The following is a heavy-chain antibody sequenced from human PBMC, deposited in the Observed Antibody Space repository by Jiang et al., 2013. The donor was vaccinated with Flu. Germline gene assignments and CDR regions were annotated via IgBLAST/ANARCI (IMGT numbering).Heavy chain of an antibody. J-gene: IGHJ4*02. CDR1: GYTFTSYG. Sequence: GAEVKKPGASVKVSCKTSGYTFTSYGISWVRQAPGQGLEWMGWISAYTGNTHYAQKLQGRVTMTTDTSTTTAYMDLRSLRSDDTAVYYCARIPAASRVFDYWGQGTLVTVSS. V-gene: IGHV1-18*01. CDR3: ARIPAASRVFDY. CDR2: ISAYTGNT. D-gene: IGHD2-2*01.